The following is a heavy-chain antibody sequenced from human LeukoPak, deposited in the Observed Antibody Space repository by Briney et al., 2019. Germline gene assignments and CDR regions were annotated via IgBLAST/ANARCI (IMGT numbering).Heavy chain of an antibody. Sequence: GGSLRLSCAASGFTLSNYAMHWVRQAPSKGLEWVAFISYDGGNKNHADPVRGRFTISRDHYQNTLYLQMNSLTVEDTALYYCAREEGAAAGTGGFDIWGQGSMVTVSS. J-gene: IGHJ3*02. V-gene: IGHV3-30-3*01. CDR3: AREEGAAAGTGGFDI. CDR1: GFTLSNYA. D-gene: IGHD6-13*01. CDR2: ISYDGGNK.